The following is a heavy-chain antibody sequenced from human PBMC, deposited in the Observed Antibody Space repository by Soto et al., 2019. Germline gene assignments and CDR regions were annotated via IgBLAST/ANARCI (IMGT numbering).Heavy chain of an antibody. V-gene: IGHV4-4*02. J-gene: IGHJ4*02. D-gene: IGHD6-6*01. CDR3: ASLAARPFPFDY. Sequence: SETLSLTCAVSGGSISSSNWWSWVRQPPGKGLEWIGEIYHSGSTNYNPSLKSRVTISVDKSKNQFSLKLSSVTAADTAVYYCASLAARPFPFDYWGPGTMVTVYS. CDR1: GGSISSSNW. CDR2: IYHSGST.